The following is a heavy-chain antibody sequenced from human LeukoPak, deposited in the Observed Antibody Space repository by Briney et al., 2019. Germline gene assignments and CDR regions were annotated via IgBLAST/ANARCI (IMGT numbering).Heavy chain of an antibody. CDR2: INPNSGGT. J-gene: IGHJ6*03. CDR1: GYTFTGYY. D-gene: IGHD3-10*01. Sequence: ASVKVSCKASGYTFTGYYMHWVRQAPGQGLEWIGCINPNSGGTNYAQKFQGRVTMTRDTSISTAYMELSRLRSDDTAVYYCAREGAYYYGSGSYPGHYYYYMDVWGKGTTVTVSS. V-gene: IGHV1-2*02. CDR3: AREGAYYYGSGSYPGHYYYYMDV.